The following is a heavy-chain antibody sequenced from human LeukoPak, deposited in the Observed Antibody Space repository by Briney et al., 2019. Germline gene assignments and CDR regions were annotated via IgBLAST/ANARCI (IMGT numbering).Heavy chain of an antibody. D-gene: IGHD5-24*01. J-gene: IGHJ4*02. Sequence: PGGSLRLSCAASGFTFSSFEMTWVRQAPGKGLEWVSYLSGSGTTIYYADSVKGRFTISRDNAKNSLYLRMNSLRAEDTAVYYCARVESRWIQLGGSFDYWGQGTLVTVSS. CDR3: ARVESRWIQLGGSFDY. CDR2: LSGSGTTI. V-gene: IGHV3-48*03. CDR1: GFTFSSFE.